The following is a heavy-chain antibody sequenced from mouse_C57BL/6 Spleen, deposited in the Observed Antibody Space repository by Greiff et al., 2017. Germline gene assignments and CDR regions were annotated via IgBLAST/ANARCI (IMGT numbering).Heavy chain of an antibody. CDR3: ARGNYGYGADY. D-gene: IGHD2-2*01. CDR2: ISYDGSN. J-gene: IGHJ2*01. CDR1: GYSITSGYY. V-gene: IGHV3-6*01. Sequence: VQLKESGPGLVKPSQSLSLTCSVTGYSITSGYYWNWIRHFPGNKLEWIGYISYDGSNNYNPSLKNRISITRDTSKNQFFLKLNSVTTEDTATYYCARGNYGYGADYWGQGTTLTVSS.